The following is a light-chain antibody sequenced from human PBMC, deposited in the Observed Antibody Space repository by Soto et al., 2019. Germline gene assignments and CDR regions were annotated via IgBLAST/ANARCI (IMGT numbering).Light chain of an antibody. CDR3: QQYDNSPAHT. V-gene: IGKV3-20*01. CDR2: GAS. CDR1: QRVTSKY. J-gene: IGKJ4*01. Sequence: EIVLTQSPGTLSLSPGERATLSCRASQRVTSKYIAWYQHKPGQAPSLLIHGASRRATGIPDRFSGSGSGTDFTLTISRLEPEDFAMYYCQQYDNSPAHTFGGGTKVDIK.